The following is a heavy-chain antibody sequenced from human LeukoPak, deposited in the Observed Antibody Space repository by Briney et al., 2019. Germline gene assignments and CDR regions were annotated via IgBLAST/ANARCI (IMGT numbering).Heavy chain of an antibody. CDR1: GYTLTELS. J-gene: IGHJ6*02. V-gene: IGHV1-24*01. Sequence: GASVKVSCKVSGYTLTELSVHWVRQAPGKGLEWMGGFDPEDGETIYAQKFQGRVTMTEDTSTDTAYMELSSLRSEDTAVYYCATTEVATIQYYYYGMDVWGQGTTVTVSS. CDR2: FDPEDGET. CDR3: ATTEVATIQYYYYGMDV. D-gene: IGHD5-12*01.